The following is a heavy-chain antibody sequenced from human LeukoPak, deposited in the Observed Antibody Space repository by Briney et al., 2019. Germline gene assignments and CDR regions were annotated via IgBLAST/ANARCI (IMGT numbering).Heavy chain of an antibody. D-gene: IGHD1-7*01. V-gene: IGHV4-38-2*02. J-gene: IGHJ4*02. Sequence: SETLSLTCTVSGYSISSGYYWGWIRQPPGKGLEWIGSIYHSGSTYYNPSLKSRVTISVDTSKNQFSLKLSSVTAADTAVYYCARAGVWNYLWGVGYWGQGTLVTVSS. CDR2: IYHSGST. CDR3: ARAGVWNYLWGVGY. CDR1: GYSISSGYY.